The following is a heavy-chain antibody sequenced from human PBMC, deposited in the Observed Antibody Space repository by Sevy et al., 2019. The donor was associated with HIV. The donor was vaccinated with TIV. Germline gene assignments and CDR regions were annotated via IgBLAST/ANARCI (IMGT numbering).Heavy chain of an antibody. CDR1: GFTFSSYG. V-gene: IGHV3-30*18. J-gene: IGHJ4*02. CDR2: ISYDGSNK. D-gene: IGHD6-13*01. Sequence: GGSLRLSCAASGFTFSSYGMHWVRQAPGKGLEWVAVISYDGSNKYYADSVKGRFTISRDTSKNTLYLQMNSLRAEDTAVYYCAKAGQSWDYFDYWGQGTLVTVSS. CDR3: AKAGQSWDYFDY.